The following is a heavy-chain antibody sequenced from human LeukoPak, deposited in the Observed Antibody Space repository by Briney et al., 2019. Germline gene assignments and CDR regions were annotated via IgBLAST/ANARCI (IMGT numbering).Heavy chain of an antibody. CDR1: GYTFTSYG. D-gene: IGHD6-13*01. CDR2: ISAYNGNT. Sequence: GASVKVSCKASGYTFTSYGISWVRQAPGQGLEWMGWISAYNGNTNYAQKLQGRVTMTTDTSTSTAYMELRSLRSDDTAVYYCARVSEVATAAAGYEGWFDPWGQGTLVTVSS. J-gene: IGHJ5*02. V-gene: IGHV1-18*01. CDR3: ARVSEVATAAAGYEGWFDP.